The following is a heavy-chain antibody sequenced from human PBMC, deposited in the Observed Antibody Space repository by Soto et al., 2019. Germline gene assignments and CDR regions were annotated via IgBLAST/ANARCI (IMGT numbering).Heavy chain of an antibody. CDR3: ARDQPGYSYGYGLGY. D-gene: IGHD5-18*01. V-gene: IGHV3-21*01. CDR2: ISSSSSYI. Sequence: TGGSQRLSCASSGFNFRSYSMNWVRQAPGKGLEWVSSISSSSSYIYYADSVKGRFTISRDNAKNSLYLQMNSLRAEDTAVYYCARDQPGYSYGYGLGYWGQGTLVTVSS. CDR1: GFNFRSYS. J-gene: IGHJ4*02.